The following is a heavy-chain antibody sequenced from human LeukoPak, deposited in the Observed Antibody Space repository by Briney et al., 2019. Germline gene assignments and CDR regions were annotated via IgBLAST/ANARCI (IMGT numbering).Heavy chain of an antibody. CDR2: IYHSGIT. J-gene: IGHJ4*02. Sequence: PSETLSLTCTVSGYSIRSGFYWGWIRQSPGKGLEWIGNIYHSGITYYTPSLKSQVTISVDTSKNQFYLKLSSVTAADTAVYYCVRAVGSFDWLPLFDYWGQGTLVTVSS. V-gene: IGHV4-38-2*02. CDR3: VRAVGSFDWLPLFDY. D-gene: IGHD3-9*01. CDR1: GYSIRSGFY.